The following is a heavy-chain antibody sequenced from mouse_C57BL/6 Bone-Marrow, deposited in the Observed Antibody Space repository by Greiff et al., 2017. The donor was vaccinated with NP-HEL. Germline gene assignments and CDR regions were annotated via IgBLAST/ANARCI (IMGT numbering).Heavy chain of an antibody. CDR2: INYDGSST. D-gene: IGHD4-1*01. CDR3: ARELGRFNFDY. V-gene: IGHV5-16*01. Sequence: EVKLMESEGGLVQPGSSMKLSCTASGFTFSDYYMAWVRQVPEKGLEWVANINYDGSSTYYLDSLKSRFIISRDNAKNILYLQMSSLKSEDTATYYCARELGRFNFDYWGQGTTLTVSS. J-gene: IGHJ2*01. CDR1: GFTFSDYY.